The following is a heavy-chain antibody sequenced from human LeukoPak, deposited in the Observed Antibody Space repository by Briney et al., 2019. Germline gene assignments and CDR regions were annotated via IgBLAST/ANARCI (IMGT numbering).Heavy chain of an antibody. CDR2: ISGSGGST. Sequence: GVSLRLSCAASGFTFSSYAMSWVRQAPGKGLEWVSAISGSGGSTYYADSVKGRFTISRDNSKNTLYLQMNSLRAEDTAVYYCAKDRSYGSGSYWFWSDAFDIWGQGTMVTVSS. CDR1: GFTFSSYA. D-gene: IGHD3-10*01. V-gene: IGHV3-23*01. CDR3: AKDRSYGSGSYWFWSDAFDI. J-gene: IGHJ3*02.